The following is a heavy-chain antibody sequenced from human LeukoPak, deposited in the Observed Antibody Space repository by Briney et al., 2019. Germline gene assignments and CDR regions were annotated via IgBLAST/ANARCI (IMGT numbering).Heavy chain of an antibody. CDR1: GFTFSSYG. J-gene: IGHJ4*02. CDR2: IWYDGSNK. CDR3: ARAEYYYDSSGQFY. Sequence: GGSLRLSCAASGFTFSSYGMHWVRQAPGKGLEWVAVIWYDGSNKYYADSVKGRFTISRDNSKNTLYLQMNSLRAEDTAVYYCARAEYYYDSSGQFYWGQGTLATVSS. D-gene: IGHD3-22*01. V-gene: IGHV3-33*01.